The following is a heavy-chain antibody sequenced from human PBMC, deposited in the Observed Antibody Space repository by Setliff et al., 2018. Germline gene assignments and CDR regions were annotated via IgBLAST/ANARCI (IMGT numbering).Heavy chain of an antibody. CDR3: ARNWHWGFDP. CDR1: GDSIDTDIW. Sequence: SETLSLTCTVSGDSIDTDIWWSWVRQSPGKGLEWIGEIYLGGSPTYNPSLKSRVTISIYKSKNQLSLDLTSVTAADTAVYYCARNWHWGFDPWGRGALVT. CDR2: IYLGGSP. J-gene: IGHJ5*02. D-gene: IGHD1-7*01. V-gene: IGHV4-4*02.